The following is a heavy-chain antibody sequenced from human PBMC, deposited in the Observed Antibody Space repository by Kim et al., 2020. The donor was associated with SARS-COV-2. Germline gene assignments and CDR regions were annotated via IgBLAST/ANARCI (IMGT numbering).Heavy chain of an antibody. Sequence: SETLSLTCTVSGGSISSSSYYWGWIRQPPGKGLEWIGSIYYSGSTYYNPSLKSRVTISVDTSKNQFSLKLSSVTAADTAVYYCAGLRVRSFDPWGQGTLVTVSS. CDR1: GGSISSSSYY. D-gene: IGHD3-10*01. J-gene: IGHJ5*02. V-gene: IGHV4-39*01. CDR2: IYYSGST. CDR3: AGLRVRSFDP.